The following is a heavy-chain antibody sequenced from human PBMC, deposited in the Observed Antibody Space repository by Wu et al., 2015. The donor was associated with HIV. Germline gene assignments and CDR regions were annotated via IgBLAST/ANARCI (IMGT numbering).Heavy chain of an antibody. J-gene: IGHJ6*02. D-gene: IGHD3-10*01. CDR1: GGTFSSYA. CDR2: MNSNNGKT. V-gene: IGHV1-8*02. CDR3: ATSYYGSGSYPTFYYYYAMDV. Sequence: QVQLVQSGAEVKKPGSSVKVSCKASGGTFSSYAISRVRQAPGQGLEWMGWMNSNNGKTGYGQKFQGRVAMTRNISTRTAYMELSGLKSEDTAVYYCATSYYGSGSYPTFYYYYAMDVWGQGTTVTVSS.